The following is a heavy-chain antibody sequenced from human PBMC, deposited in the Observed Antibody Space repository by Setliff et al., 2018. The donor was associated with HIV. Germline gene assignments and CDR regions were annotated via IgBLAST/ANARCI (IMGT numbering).Heavy chain of an antibody. CDR3: ASLYTSGWYHPFDY. CDR1: GGSISSNNYY. Sequence: LSLTCTVSGGSISSNNYYWGWIRQPPGKGLEWIGSISYSGSTDCKPSLKSRVTISVDTSKNQFSLKLRYVTAADTALYYCASLYTSGWYHPFDYWGQGTLVTVSS. D-gene: IGHD6-19*01. V-gene: IGHV4-39*01. CDR2: ISYSGST. J-gene: IGHJ4*02.